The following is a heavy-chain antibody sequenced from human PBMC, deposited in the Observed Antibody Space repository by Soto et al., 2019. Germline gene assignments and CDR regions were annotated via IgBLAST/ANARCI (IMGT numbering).Heavy chain of an antibody. D-gene: IGHD6-13*01. CDR1: GSAISFYN. J-gene: IGHJ3*02. CDR3: ARGDSTTHGDSFDI. V-gene: IGHV4-59*01. CDR2: SYSSGST. Sequence: KTSETLSLTCTVPGSAISFYNWNWIRQSPGKGLEWIGYSYSSGSTNYNPSLKSRVTISVDTPKNQFSLQLTYVTAADTAVYYCARGDSTTHGDSFDIWGQGTMVTVSS.